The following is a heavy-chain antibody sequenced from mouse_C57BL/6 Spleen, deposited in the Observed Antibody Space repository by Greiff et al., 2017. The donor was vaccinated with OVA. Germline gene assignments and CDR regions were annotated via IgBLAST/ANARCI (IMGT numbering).Heavy chain of an antibody. J-gene: IGHJ4*01. D-gene: IGHD1-2*01. CDR1: GYTFTDYY. CDR2: IYPGSGNT. Sequence: QVQLQQSGAELVRPGASVKLSCKASGYTFTDYYINWVKQRPGQGLEWIARIYPGSGNTYYNEKFKGKATLTAEKSSSTAYMQLSSLTSEDSAVYYCARGRPRAMDYWGQGTSVTVSS. V-gene: IGHV1-76*01. CDR3: ARGRPRAMDY.